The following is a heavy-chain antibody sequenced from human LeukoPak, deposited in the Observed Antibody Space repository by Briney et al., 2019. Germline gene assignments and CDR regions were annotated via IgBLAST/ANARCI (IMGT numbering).Heavy chain of an antibody. Sequence: GGSLRLSCAASGFTFSSYSMNWVRQAPGKGLEWVANIKQDGSEKYYVDSVKGRFTISRDNAKNSLYLQMNSLRAEDTAVYYCARDHITMVRGVITPFEYWGQGTLVTVSS. D-gene: IGHD3-10*01. CDR2: IKQDGSEK. V-gene: IGHV3-7*01. J-gene: IGHJ4*02. CDR3: ARDHITMVRGVITPFEY. CDR1: GFTFSSYS.